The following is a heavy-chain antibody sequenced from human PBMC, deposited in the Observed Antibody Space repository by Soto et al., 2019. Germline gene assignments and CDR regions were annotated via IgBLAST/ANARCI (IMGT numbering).Heavy chain of an antibody. J-gene: IGHJ3*02. D-gene: IGHD3-10*01. CDR1: GYTFTSYY. Sequence: ASVKVSCKASGYTFTSYYMHWVRQAPGQGLEWMGIINPSGGSTSYAQKFQGRVTMTRDTSTSTVYMELSSLRSEDAAVYYCAREGLLWFGDQIWGRDAFDIWGQGTMVTVSS. V-gene: IGHV1-46*01. CDR2: INPSGGST. CDR3: AREGLLWFGDQIWGRDAFDI.